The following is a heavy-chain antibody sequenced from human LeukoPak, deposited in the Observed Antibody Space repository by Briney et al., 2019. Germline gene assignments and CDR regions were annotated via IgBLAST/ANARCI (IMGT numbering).Heavy chain of an antibody. CDR1: GGSISSSSYY. D-gene: IGHD6-19*01. Sequence: SETLSLTCTVSGGSISSSSYYWGWIRQPPGKGLEWIGSIYYSGSTYYNPSLKSRVTISVDTSKNQFSLKLSSVTAADTAVYYCARVRADANSSGWYRKSRTTPKNNWFDPWGQGTLVTVSS. V-gene: IGHV4-39*07. CDR3: ARVRADANSSGWYRKSRTTPKNNWFDP. CDR2: IYYSGST. J-gene: IGHJ5*02.